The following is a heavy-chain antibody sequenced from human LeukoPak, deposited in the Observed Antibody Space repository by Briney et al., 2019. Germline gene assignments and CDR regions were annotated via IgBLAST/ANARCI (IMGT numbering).Heavy chain of an antibody. CDR1: GFTFSNYW. V-gene: IGHV3-74*01. CDR3: ARDSPIYSGSYFFDY. D-gene: IGHD1-26*01. J-gene: IGHJ4*02. Sequence: GGSLRLSCAASGFTFSNYWMHWVRQAPGKGLVWVSRINSDGTSTNYADSVKGRFTISRDNAKNTLYLQMNSLRAEDTAVYYCARDSPIYSGSYFFDYWGQGTLVTVSS. CDR2: INSDGTST.